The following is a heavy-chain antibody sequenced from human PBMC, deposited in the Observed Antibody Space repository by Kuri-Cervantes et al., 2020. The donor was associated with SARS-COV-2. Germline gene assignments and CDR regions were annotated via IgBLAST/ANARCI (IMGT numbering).Heavy chain of an antibody. V-gene: IGHV3-23*01. CDR3: AREGQAYSSSWYADY. CDR2: ISGSGGST. CDR1: GFTFSSYA. Sequence: GESLKISCAASGFTFSSYAMSWVRQAPGKGLEWVSAISGSGGSTYYADSVKGRFTISRDNAKNSLYLQMNSLRAEDTAVYYCAREGQAYSSSWYADYWGQGTLVTVSS. J-gene: IGHJ4*02. D-gene: IGHD6-13*01.